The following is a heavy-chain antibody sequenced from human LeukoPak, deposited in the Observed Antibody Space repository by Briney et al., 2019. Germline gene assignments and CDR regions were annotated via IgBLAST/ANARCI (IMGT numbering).Heavy chain of an antibody. J-gene: IGHJ4*02. V-gene: IGHV3-13*01. CDR2: IGTAGDT. CDR1: GFTFSSYD. D-gene: IGHD5-18*01. CDR3: ARLYSRVGPFDY. Sequence: PGGSLRLSCAASGFTFSSYDMHWVRQATGKGLEWVSAIGTAGDTYYPGSVKGRFTISRENAKNSLYLQMNSLRAEDTAVYYCARLYSRVGPFDYWGQGTLVTVSS.